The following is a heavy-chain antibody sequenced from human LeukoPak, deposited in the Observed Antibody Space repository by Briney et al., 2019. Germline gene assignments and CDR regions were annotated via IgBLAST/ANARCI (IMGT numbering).Heavy chain of an antibody. CDR1: GFTFSSYE. V-gene: IGHV3-48*03. J-gene: IGHJ6*02. Sequence: GGSLRLSCAASGFTFSSYEMNWVRQAPGKGLEWVSYISSSGSTIYYADSVKGRFTISRDNAKNSLYLQMNSLRAEDTAVYYCARDGPPTYYDSWSGYYIPGSWYYYYGMDVWGQGTTVTVSS. CDR2: ISSSGSTI. CDR3: ARDGPPTYYDSWSGYYIPGSWYYYYGMDV. D-gene: IGHD3-3*01.